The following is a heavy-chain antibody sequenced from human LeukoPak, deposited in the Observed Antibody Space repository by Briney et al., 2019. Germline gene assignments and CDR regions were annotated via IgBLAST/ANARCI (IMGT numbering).Heavy chain of an antibody. V-gene: IGHV4-4*09. D-gene: IGHD3-10*01. J-gene: IGHJ4*02. CDR2: ISGSGTS. CDR1: GVSFSSYY. CDR3: AGYDGEGSGSLSY. Sequence: PSETLSLTCIVSGVSFSSYYWSWIRQSPGKGLEWIGQISGSGTSNYNPSLERRVTISLRTSNNQFSLKLTSVTAADTAIYFCAGYDGEGSGSLSYWGQGSLVTVSS.